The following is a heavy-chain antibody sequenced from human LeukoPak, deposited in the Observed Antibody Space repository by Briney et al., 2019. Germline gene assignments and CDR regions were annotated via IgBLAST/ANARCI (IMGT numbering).Heavy chain of an antibody. V-gene: IGHV3-74*01. CDR2: INSDGSST. J-gene: IGHJ6*02. CDR1: GFTFSSNW. CDR3: ARDLGTGTVYHDYYGMDV. Sequence: PGGSLRLSCAASGFTFSSNWMHWVRQAPGKGLVWVSRINSDGSSTSYADSVKGRFTISRDNVKNTLYLQMNSLRAEDTAVYYCARDLGTGTVYHDYYGMDVWGQGTTVTVSS. D-gene: IGHD1-1*01.